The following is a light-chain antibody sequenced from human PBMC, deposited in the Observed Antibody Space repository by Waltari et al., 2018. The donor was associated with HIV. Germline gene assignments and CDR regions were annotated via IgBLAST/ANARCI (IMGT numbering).Light chain of an antibody. Sequence: SYELTQPSSVSVSPGQTARITCTGDVVAKKYARWFQQKPGQASVLVIYKDSERPSGIPERFSGSSSGTTVTLTISGAQVEDEADYYCYSAADNIGVFGGGTKLTVL. CDR3: YSAADNIGV. CDR2: KDS. CDR1: VVAKKY. V-gene: IGLV3-27*01. J-gene: IGLJ3*02.